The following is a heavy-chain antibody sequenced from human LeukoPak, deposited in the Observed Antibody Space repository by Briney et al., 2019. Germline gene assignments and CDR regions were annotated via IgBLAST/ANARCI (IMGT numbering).Heavy chain of an antibody. CDR2: IYYSGST. CDR3: AKESGSRSYGAYFPH. CDR1: GGSISSSSYY. J-gene: IGHJ1*01. V-gene: IGHV4-39*02. D-gene: IGHD6-13*01. Sequence: SETLSLTCTVSGGSISSSSYYWGWIRQPPGKGLEWIGSIYYSGSTYYNASLKSRVTISVDTSKTQFSLKLSSVTAADTAVYYCAKESGSRSYGAYFPHWGQGTLVTVSS.